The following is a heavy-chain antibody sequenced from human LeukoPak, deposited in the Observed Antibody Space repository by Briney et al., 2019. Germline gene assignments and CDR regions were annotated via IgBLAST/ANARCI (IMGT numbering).Heavy chain of an antibody. Sequence: SQTLSLTCTVSGGSISSGSYYWSWIRQPAGKGLEWIGRIYTSGSTNYNPSLKSRVTMSVDTSKNQFSLKLSSVTAADTAVYYCARNPQDGTIDYWGQGTLVTVSS. J-gene: IGHJ4*02. V-gene: IGHV4-61*02. CDR2: IYTSGST. D-gene: IGHD1-14*01. CDR3: ARNPQDGTIDY. CDR1: GGSISSGSYY.